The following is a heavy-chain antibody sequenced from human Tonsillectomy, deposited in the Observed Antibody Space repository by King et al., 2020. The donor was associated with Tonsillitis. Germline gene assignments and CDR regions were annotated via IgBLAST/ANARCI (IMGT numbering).Heavy chain of an antibody. CDR1: GFTFSSYW. Sequence: VQLVESGGGLVQPGGSLRLSCAASGFTFSSYWMSWVRQAPGKGLEWVANIKQDGSEKYYVDSVKGRFTISRDNAKNSLYLQINSLRAEDTAVYYCSQQGGGYDRYYYYMDVWGKGTTVTVSS. D-gene: IGHD5-12*01. V-gene: IGHV3-7*03. CDR3: SQQGGGYDRYYYYMDV. J-gene: IGHJ6*03. CDR2: IKQDGSEK.